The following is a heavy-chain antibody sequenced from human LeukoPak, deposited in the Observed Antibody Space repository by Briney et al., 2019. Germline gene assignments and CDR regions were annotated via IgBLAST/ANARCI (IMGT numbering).Heavy chain of an antibody. CDR2: ISSSSSYI. J-gene: IGHJ6*01. CDR3: ARGRSTSYYYYYYGMDV. V-gene: IGHV3-21*01. Sequence: GGSLRLSCAASGFTFSSYSMNWVRQAPGKGLEWVSSISSSSSYIYYADSVKGRFTISRDKAKNSLYLQMNSLRAEDTAVYYCARGRSTSYYYYYYGMDVWGQGTTVTVSS. CDR1: GFTFSSYS. D-gene: IGHD2-2*01.